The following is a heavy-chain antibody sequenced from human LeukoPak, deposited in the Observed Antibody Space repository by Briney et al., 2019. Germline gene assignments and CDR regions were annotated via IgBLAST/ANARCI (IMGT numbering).Heavy chain of an antibody. CDR3: ARVGLDRSFDY. D-gene: IGHD3-16*01. Sequence: SETLSLTCAVSGGSISSGNWWSWVRQPPGKGLEWIGEIYHSGNTNYSPSLKSRVTMSVDKSNNHFSLKLSSMTAADTAVYYCARVGLDRSFDYWGQGTLVTVSS. CDR2: IYHSGNT. J-gene: IGHJ4*02. CDR1: GGSISSGNW. V-gene: IGHV4-4*02.